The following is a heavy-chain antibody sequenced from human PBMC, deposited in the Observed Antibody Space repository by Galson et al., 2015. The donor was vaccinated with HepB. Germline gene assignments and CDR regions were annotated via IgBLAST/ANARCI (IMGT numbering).Heavy chain of an antibody. V-gene: IGHV3-48*01. CDR3: ARDRSWFDP. J-gene: IGHJ5*02. CDR1: GFTFSSYS. CDR2: IISSSDTI. Sequence: SLRLSCAASGFTFSSYSMNWVRQAPGKGLEWVSYIISSSDTIYYADSVKGRFTISRDNAKHSLYLQMNSLRAEDTAVYYCARDRSWFDPWGQGTLVTVSS.